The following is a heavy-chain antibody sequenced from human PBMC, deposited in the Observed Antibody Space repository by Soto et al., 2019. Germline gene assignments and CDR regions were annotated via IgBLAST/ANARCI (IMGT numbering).Heavy chain of an antibody. V-gene: IGHV3-23*01. CDR1: GFTFNIYA. CDR2: ISADGGST. CDR3: GKRIWGGCPAIEWYLYGNW. J-gene: IGHJ5*01. Sequence: EVQLLESGGGLVQSGGSLRLSCAASGFTFNIYAMSWVRQAPGKGLEWVSGISADGGSTDYAHSVKGRFSVSRDNSGNILYLKMNSRRDEDTAVYYCGKRIWGGCPAIEWYLYGNW. D-gene: IGHD3-16*01.